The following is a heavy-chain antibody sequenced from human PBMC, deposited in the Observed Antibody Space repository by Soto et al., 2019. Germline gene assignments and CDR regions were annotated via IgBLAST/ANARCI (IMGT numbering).Heavy chain of an antibody. D-gene: IGHD2-15*01. CDR3: ARDIVVVVAAIYHDAFDI. J-gene: IGHJ3*02. CDR1: GYTFTSYG. Sequence: ASVKVSCKASGYTFTSYGISWVRQAPGQGLEWMGWISAYNGNTNYAQKLQGRVTMTTDTSTSTAYMELRSLRSDDTAVYYCARDIVVVVAAIYHDAFDIWGQGTMVTVSS. V-gene: IGHV1-18*01. CDR2: ISAYNGNT.